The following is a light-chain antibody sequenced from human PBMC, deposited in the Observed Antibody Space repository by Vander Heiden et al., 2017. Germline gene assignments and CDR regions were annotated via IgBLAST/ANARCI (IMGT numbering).Light chain of an antibody. J-gene: IGKJ4*01. Sequence: EMVLTQSPATLSLSPGETATLSCRASQSVSIYLAWYQQKPGQAPRLLIYDASNRATGIPARFSGSGSGTDFTLTISSLEPEDFAVYYCQHRSNWPLTFGGGTKVEIK. CDR1: QSVSIY. V-gene: IGKV3-11*01. CDR3: QHRSNWPLT. CDR2: DAS.